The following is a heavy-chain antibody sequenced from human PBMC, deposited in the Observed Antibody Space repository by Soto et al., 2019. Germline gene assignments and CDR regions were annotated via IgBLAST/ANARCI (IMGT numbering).Heavy chain of an antibody. CDR2: ISGYNGNT. CDR1: GYTFTNYG. V-gene: IGHV1-18*01. Sequence: ASVKVSCTASGYTFTNYGFSWVRQAPGQGLEWMGWISGYNGNTKYAEKFQGRVTMTTDTSTSTAHMELRSLRSDDTAVYYCAREGQAPYYYYGMDVWGPGTAVSVSS. J-gene: IGHJ6*02. CDR3: AREGQAPYYYYGMDV.